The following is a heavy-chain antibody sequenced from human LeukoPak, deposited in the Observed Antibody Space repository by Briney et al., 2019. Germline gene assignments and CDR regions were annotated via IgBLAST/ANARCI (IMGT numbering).Heavy chain of an antibody. CDR1: GFTFSDYY. Sequence: GGSLRLSCAASGFTFSDYYMNWIRQAPGKGLEWVSSISGGSRTINYADSVKGRFTTSRDNAKNSLYLQVNSLRAEDTAVYYCARESVDFDYWGQGTLVTVSS. CDR2: ISGGSRTI. CDR3: ARESVDFDY. J-gene: IGHJ4*02. V-gene: IGHV3-11*01. D-gene: IGHD2-21*01.